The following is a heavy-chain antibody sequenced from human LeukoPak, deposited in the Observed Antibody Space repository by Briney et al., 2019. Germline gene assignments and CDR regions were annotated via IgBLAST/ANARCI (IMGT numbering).Heavy chain of an antibody. CDR2: ISGSGGST. Sequence: GGSLRLSCAASGFTFSNHAMSWVRQAPGKGLEWVSVISGSGGSTDYADSVKGRFIISRDNSKNTLSLQMNSLTADDTAVYYCVRGPRYYDDSGFHYGVFDIWDQGTVVTVSS. J-gene: IGHJ3*02. CDR1: GFTFSNHA. D-gene: IGHD3-22*01. CDR3: VRGPRYYDDSGFHYGVFDI. V-gene: IGHV3-23*01.